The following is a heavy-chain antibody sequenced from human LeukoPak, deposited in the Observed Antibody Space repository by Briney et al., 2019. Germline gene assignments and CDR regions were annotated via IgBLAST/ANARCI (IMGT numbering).Heavy chain of an antibody. CDR2: ISWNSGSI. J-gene: IGHJ3*02. CDR1: GFTFDDYA. Sequence: PGGSLRLSCAASGFTFDDYAMHWVRQAPGKGLEWVSGISWNSGSIGYADSVKGRFTISRDNAKNSLYLQMNSLRAEDTAVYYCARDTVVRERSHAFDIWGQGTMVTVSS. V-gene: IGHV3-9*01. CDR3: ARDTVVRERSHAFDI. D-gene: IGHD4-23*01.